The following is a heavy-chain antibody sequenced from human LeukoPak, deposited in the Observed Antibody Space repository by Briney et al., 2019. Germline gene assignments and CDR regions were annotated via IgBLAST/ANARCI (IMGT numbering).Heavy chain of an antibody. CDR3: ARAWSGSYFAFDI. V-gene: IGHV4-61*02. CDR2: IYTSGST. D-gene: IGHD1-26*01. J-gene: IGHJ3*02. CDR1: GGSISSGSYY. Sequence: SQTLSLTCTVSGGSISSGSYYWSWIRQPAGKGLEWIGRIYTSGSTNYNPSLKSRVTISVDTSKNQFSLKLSSVTAADTAVYYCARAWSGSYFAFDIWGQGTMVTVSS.